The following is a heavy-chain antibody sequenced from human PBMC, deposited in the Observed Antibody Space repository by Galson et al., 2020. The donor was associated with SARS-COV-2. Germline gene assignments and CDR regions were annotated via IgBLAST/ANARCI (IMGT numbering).Heavy chain of an antibody. CDR3: ARAEGSGSYFHYYYGMDV. V-gene: IGHV4-61*02. J-gene: IGHJ6*02. Sequence: TMSVICAVSIGSISSGSYYWSWIRQPAGKGLELIGRIYTNGSTNYNPSLTSRITISVDKSKNQFSLKLSSVTAGDKAVYYCARAEGSGSYFHYYYGMDVWGQGTTVTVSS. D-gene: IGHD3-10*01. CDR1: IGSISSGSYY. CDR2: IYTNGST.